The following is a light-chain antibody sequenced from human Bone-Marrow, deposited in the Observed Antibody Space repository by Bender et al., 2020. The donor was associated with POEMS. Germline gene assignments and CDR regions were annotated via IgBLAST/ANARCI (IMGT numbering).Light chain of an antibody. J-gene: IGLJ3*02. CDR1: ALPKQY. Sequence: SYELTQPPSVSVSPGQTARITCSGDALPKQYAYWYQQKPGQAPAVIIYKNYERPSGIPERFSGSSSGTIVTLTISGVQAEDEADYYCQSADSSGTWVFGGGTKLTVL. V-gene: IGLV3-25*03. CDR3: QSADSSGTWV. CDR2: KNY.